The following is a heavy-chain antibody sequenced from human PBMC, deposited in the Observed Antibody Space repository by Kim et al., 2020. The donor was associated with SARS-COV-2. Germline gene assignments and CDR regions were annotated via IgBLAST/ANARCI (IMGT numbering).Heavy chain of an antibody. CDR1: GFTFSSYG. CDR3: ATYLVASQLWFVDYGMD. D-gene: IGHD5-18*01. CDR2: ISYDGSNK. J-gene: IGHJ6*01. Sequence: GGSLRLSCAASGFTFSSYGMHWVRQAPGKGLEWVAVISYDGSNKYYADSVKGRFTISRDNSKNTLYLQMNSLRAEDTAVYYCATYLVASQLWFVDYGMD. V-gene: IGHV3-30*03.